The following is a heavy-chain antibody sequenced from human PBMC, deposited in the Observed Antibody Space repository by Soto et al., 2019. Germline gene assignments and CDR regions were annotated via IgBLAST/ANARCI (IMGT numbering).Heavy chain of an antibody. CDR2: IIPIFGTA. D-gene: IGHD2-15*01. V-gene: IGHV1-69*12. CDR1: GGTFSSYA. CDR3: AREGPNGSGGSCPLDY. J-gene: IGHJ4*02. Sequence: QVQLVQSGAEVKKPGSSVKVSCKASGGTFSSYAISWVRQAPGQGLEWMGGIIPIFGTANYAQKFQGRVTITADESTSSAYMELSSLRSEDTAVYYCAREGPNGSGGSCPLDYWGQGTLVTVSS.